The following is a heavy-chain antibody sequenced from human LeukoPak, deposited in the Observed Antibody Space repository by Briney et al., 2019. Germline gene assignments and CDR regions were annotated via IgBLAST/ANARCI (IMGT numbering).Heavy chain of an antibody. D-gene: IGHD1-26*01. J-gene: IGHJ6*02. Sequence: GGSLRLSCAASGFSFSDYSMNWVRQAPGKGLEWVSFISRASSYIFYSDSVQGRFTISRDNAKNSLYLQMNSLRAEDTAVYYCVTWDYYYGMDVWGQGTTVTVSS. CDR3: VTWDYYYGMDV. V-gene: IGHV3-21*06. CDR1: GFSFSDYS. CDR2: ISRASSYI.